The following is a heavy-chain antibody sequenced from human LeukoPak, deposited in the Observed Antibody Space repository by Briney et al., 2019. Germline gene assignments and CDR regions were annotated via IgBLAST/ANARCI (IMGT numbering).Heavy chain of an antibody. CDR1: GYSFTSYW. Sequence: GESLKISCKGSGYSFTSYWIGWVRQMPGKGLEWMGIIYPGDSDTRYSPSFQGQVTISADKSISTAYLQWSSLKASDTAMYYCARQGRYYDSSGDASDIWGQGTMVTVSS. CDR3: ARQGRYYDSSGDASDI. CDR2: IYPGDSDT. J-gene: IGHJ3*02. V-gene: IGHV5-51*01. D-gene: IGHD3-22*01.